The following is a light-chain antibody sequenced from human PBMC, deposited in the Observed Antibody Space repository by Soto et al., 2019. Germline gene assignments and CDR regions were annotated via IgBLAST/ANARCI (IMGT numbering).Light chain of an antibody. CDR2: LNSDGSH. J-gene: IGLJ3*02. CDR3: QTWGTGIPGV. CDR1: SGHSSYA. V-gene: IGLV4-69*01. Sequence: QPVLTQSPSASASLGASVKLTCTLSSGHSSYAIAWHQQQPEKGPRYLMKLNSDGSHSKGDGIPGRFSGSSSGAERYLTISSLQSEDEADYFCQTWGTGIPGVFGGGTKLTVL.